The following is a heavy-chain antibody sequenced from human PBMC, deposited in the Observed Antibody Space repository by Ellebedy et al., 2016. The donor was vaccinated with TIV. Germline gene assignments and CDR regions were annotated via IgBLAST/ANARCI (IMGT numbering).Heavy chain of an antibody. CDR3: ARAKSGFYYFDY. D-gene: IGHD5-12*01. J-gene: IGHJ4*02. CDR2: ISAYNGNT. Sequence: ASVKVSCKASGYTFTSYGISWVRQAPGQGLEWMGWISAYNGNTNYAQKLQGRVTMTRDTSRSTAHMELRSLRSDDTAVYSCARAKSGFYYFDYWGQGTLVTVSS. V-gene: IGHV1-18*04. CDR1: GYTFTSYG.